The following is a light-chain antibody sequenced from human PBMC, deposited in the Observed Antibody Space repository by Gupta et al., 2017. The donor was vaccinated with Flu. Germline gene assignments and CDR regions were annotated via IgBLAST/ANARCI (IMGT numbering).Light chain of an antibody. CDR3: SSYTGSRTV. Sequence: GTSSDMGGYDYVSWYQQFPGIAPKLIIYHVTYRPSGVSNRFSGSKAGNTASLTLSGLQAEDEADYYCSSYTGSRTVFGGGTKLTVL. J-gene: IGLJ2*01. CDR2: HVT. CDR1: SSDMGGYDY. V-gene: IGLV2-14*04.